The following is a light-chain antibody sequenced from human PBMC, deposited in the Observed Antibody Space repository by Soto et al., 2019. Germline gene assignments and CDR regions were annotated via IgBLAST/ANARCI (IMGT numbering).Light chain of an antibody. J-gene: IGLJ1*01. CDR1: SSDVGGYNY. CDR3: SSYAGSNKRV. V-gene: IGLV2-8*01. Sequence: QSALTQAPSASGSPGQSVTISCTGTSSDVGGYNYVSWYQQHPGKAPKLMIYEVTKRPSGVPDRFSGSKSGNTASLTVSGLQAEDEADYYCSSYAGSNKRVFGTGTKVTVL. CDR2: EVT.